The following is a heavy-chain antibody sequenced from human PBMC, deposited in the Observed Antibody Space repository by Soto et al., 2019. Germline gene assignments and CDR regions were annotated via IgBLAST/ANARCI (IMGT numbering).Heavy chain of an antibody. CDR3: ARDFGGDGDPYYYYGMDV. CDR1: GYTLTSYG. CDR2: ISAYNGNT. V-gene: IGHV1-18*01. J-gene: IGHJ6*02. Sequence: ASVKVSCKASGYTLTSYGISWVRQAPGQGLEWMGWISAYNGNTNYAQKLQGRVTMTTDTSTSTAYMELRSLRSDDTAVYYCARDFGGDGDPYYYYGMDVWGQGTTVTVSS. D-gene: IGHD4-17*01.